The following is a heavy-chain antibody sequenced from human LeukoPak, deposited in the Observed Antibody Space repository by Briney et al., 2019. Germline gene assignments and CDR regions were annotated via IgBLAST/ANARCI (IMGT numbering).Heavy chain of an antibody. CDR1: GFTFSGYS. D-gene: IGHD3-22*01. V-gene: IGHV3-21*01. CDR2: FGTRSTSI. CDR3: AREVSEGFDF. Sequence: GGSLRLSCTASGFTFSGYSMSWIRQAPGKGLEWVSSFGTRSTSIYHAGSVKGRFAISRDNAKNSLYLQMNSLSAEDTAVYYCAREVSEGFDFWGQGTLVTVSS. J-gene: IGHJ4*02.